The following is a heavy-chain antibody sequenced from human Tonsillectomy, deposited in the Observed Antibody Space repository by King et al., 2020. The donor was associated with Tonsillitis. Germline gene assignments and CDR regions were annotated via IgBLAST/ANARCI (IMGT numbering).Heavy chain of an antibody. V-gene: IGHV3-43D*03. CDR1: GFTFDDYA. Sequence: VQLVESGGVVVQPGGSLRLSCAASGFTFDDYAMQWVRQAPGKGLEWVSLVSWDGGSTHYADSVKGRFTISRDNSKNSLYLQMNSLRAEDTALYYCVKDESRGGAGWGQGTLVTVSS. CDR2: VSWDGGST. J-gene: IGHJ4*02. CDR3: VKDESRGGAG. D-gene: IGHD1-26*01.